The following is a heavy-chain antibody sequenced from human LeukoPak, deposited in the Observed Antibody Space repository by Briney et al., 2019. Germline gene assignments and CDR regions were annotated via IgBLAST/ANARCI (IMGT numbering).Heavy chain of an antibody. CDR1: GYTFTSYG. V-gene: IGHV1-18*01. J-gene: IGHJ4*02. D-gene: IGHD3-10*01. CDR3: ERDLRYYGSGSYYTSTGY. CDR2: ISAYNGNT. Sequence: ASVKVSCKASGYTFTSYGISWVRQAPGQGLEWMGWISAYNGNTNYAQKLQGRVTMTTDTSTSTAYMELRSLRSDDTAVYYCERDLRYYGSGSYYTSTGYWGQGTLVTVSS.